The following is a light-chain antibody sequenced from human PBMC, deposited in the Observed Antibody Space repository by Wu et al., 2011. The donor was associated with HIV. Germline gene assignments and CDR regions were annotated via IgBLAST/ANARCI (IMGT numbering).Light chain of an antibody. CDR2: KAS. CDR1: QGISSY. Sequence: IQLTQSPSSLSASVGDRVTITCRASQGISSYLAWYQQKPGKAPKLLIYKASSLESGVPSRFSGSGSGTEFTLTISSLQPDDFATYYCQQYDSYSPWTFGQGTKVEIK. V-gene: IGKV1-5*03. J-gene: IGKJ1*01. CDR3: QQYDSYSPWT.